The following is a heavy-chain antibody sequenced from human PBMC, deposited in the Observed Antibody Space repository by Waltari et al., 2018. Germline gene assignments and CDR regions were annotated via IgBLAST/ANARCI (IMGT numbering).Heavy chain of an antibody. J-gene: IGHJ4*02. V-gene: IGHV3-23*01. CDR1: RFTFSSYA. Sequence: EVQLLESGGGLVQPGGSLRLSCAASRFTFSSYAMSWVRQAPGKGLEWVSAISGSAGSTYYTDSVKGRFTISRDNSKNTLYLQMNSLRAEDTAVYYCARRGYCSSTSCYYIDYWGQGTLVTVSS. CDR2: ISGSAGST. CDR3: ARRGYCSSTSCYYIDY. D-gene: IGHD2-2*01.